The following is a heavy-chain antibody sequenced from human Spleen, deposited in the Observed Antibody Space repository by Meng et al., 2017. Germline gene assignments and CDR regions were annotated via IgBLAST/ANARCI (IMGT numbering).Heavy chain of an antibody. CDR2: IHTSGYT. D-gene: IGHD6-19*01. J-gene: IGHJ4*02. CDR3: AREGGGAVAGTNDY. Sequence: SETLSLTCAVSGSSISSYYWSWIRQPAGKGLEWIGRIHTSGYTNYNPSLQSRVTLSVDTSKNQFSLNLISVTAADTAVYYCAREGGGAVAGTNDYCGQGTLVTVSS. V-gene: IGHV4-4*07. CDR1: GSSISSYY.